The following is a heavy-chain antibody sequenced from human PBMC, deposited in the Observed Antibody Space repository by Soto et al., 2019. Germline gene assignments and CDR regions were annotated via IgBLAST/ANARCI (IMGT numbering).Heavy chain of an antibody. D-gene: IGHD3-3*02. Sequence: QVQLQESGPGLVKPSQTLSLTCTVSGGSISSGDYYWSWIRQPPGKGLEWIGYIYYSGSTYYNPALKSRXXIXVXXSKNQFSLKLSSVTAADTAVYYCARARGLPALFDYWGQGTLVTVSS. V-gene: IGHV4-30-4*01. CDR3: ARARGLPALFDY. CDR1: GGSISSGDYY. CDR2: IYYSGST. J-gene: IGHJ4*02.